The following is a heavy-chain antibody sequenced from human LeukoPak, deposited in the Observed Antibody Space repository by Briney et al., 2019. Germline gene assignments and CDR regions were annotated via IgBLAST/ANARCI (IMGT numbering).Heavy chain of an antibody. Sequence: GGSLRLSCAASGFTFDDYAMHWVRQAPGKGLEWVSLISGDGGSTYYADSVKGRFTISRDNSKNSLYLQMNSLRTEDTALYYCAKVPGMAVAGRMDWYFDLWGRGTLVTVSS. CDR2: ISGDGGST. V-gene: IGHV3-43*02. D-gene: IGHD6-19*01. CDR1: GFTFDDYA. CDR3: AKVPGMAVAGRMDWYFDL. J-gene: IGHJ2*01.